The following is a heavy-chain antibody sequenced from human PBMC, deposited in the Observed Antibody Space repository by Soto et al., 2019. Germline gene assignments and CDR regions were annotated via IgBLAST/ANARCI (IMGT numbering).Heavy chain of an antibody. CDR1: GFTFSSYG. D-gene: IGHD6-6*01. Sequence: QVQLVESGGGVVQPGRSLRLSCAASGFTFSSYGMHWVRQAPGKGLEWVAVIWYDGSNKYYADSVKGRFTISRDNSKNTLYLQMNSLRAEDTAVYYCAIAASSSAGGMDVWCQGTTVTVSS. J-gene: IGHJ6*02. CDR3: AIAASSSAGGMDV. CDR2: IWYDGSNK. V-gene: IGHV3-33*01.